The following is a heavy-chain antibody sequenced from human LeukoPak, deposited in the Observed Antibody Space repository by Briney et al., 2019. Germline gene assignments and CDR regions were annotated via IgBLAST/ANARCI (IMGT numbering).Heavy chain of an antibody. CDR1: GYTFTGYY. Sequence: GASVKVSCKASGYTFTGYYMHWVRQAPGQGLEWMGWIKPNSGGTNYAKKFQGRVTMTRDTSISTAYMELSRLRSDDTAVYYCARDRHFDWLLSYYYYMDVWGQGTTVTVSS. CDR2: IKPNSGGT. D-gene: IGHD3-9*01. V-gene: IGHV1-2*02. J-gene: IGHJ6*03. CDR3: ARDRHFDWLLSYYYYMDV.